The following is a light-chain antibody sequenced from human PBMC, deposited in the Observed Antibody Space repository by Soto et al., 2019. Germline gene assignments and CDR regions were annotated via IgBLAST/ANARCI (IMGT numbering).Light chain of an antibody. CDR3: QSYDSSLSGWV. CDR1: SSNIGATYD. Sequence: QSVLTQPPSVSGAPGQRVTISCTGGSSNIGATYDVHWYQHLPGTAPKLLIFGTTNRPSGVPDRFSGSKFGTSASLAITGLQAEDEADYYCQSYDSSLSGWVFGGGTKLTVL. CDR2: GTT. V-gene: IGLV1-40*01. J-gene: IGLJ3*02.